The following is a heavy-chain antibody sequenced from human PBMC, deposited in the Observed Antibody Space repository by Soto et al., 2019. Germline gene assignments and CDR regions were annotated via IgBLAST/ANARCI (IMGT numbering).Heavy chain of an antibody. V-gene: IGHV4-59*01. CDR3: ARCLLRYFDWLCIPDY. D-gene: IGHD3-9*01. J-gene: IGHJ4*02. CDR2: IHYSGST. CDR1: GGSISSYY. Sequence: SETLSLTCTVSGGSISSYYWSWIRQPPGKGLEWIGYIHYSGSTNYNPSLKSRVTISVDTSKNQFSLKLSSVTAADTAVYYCARCLLRYFDWLCIPDYWGQGTLVTVS.